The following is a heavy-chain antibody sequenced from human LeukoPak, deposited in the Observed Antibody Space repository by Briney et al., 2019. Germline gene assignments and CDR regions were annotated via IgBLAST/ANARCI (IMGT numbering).Heavy chain of an antibody. J-gene: IGHJ3*02. D-gene: IGHD3-22*01. CDR2: IYSGGST. CDR3: AREGPRYDSSGYYPLSDAFDI. CDR1: GFTVSSDY. V-gene: IGHV3-53*01. Sequence: GGSLRLSCAASGFTVSSDYMSWVRQAAGKGLEWVSAIYSGGSTYYADSVKGRFTISRDNSKNALYLQMNSLRAEDTAVYYCAREGPRYDSSGYYPLSDAFDIWGQGTMVTVSS.